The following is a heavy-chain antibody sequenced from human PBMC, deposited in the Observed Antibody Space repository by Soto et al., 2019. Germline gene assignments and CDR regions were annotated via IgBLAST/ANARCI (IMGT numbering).Heavy chain of an antibody. J-gene: IGHJ6*02. CDR2: IIPIFGTA. CDR3: VRQYCISTSCYEGADYYYGMDV. D-gene: IGHD2-2*01. V-gene: IGHV1-69*12. Sequence: QVQLVQSGAEVKKPGSSVKVSCKASGGTFSSYAISWVRQAPGQGLEWMGGIIPIFGTANYAQKFQGRVTITADDSTSTAYRELSSLRSEDTAVYYCVRQYCISTSCYEGADYYYGMDVWGQGTTVTVSS. CDR1: GGTFSSYA.